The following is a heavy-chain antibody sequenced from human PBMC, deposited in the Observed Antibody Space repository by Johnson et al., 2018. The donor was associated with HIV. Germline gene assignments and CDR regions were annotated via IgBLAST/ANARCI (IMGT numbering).Heavy chain of an antibody. CDR2: ISWDGGST. CDR1: GFTFDDYA. J-gene: IGHJ3*02. Sequence: VQLVESGGVVVQPGGSLRLSCAASGFTFDDYAMHWVRQAPGKGLEWVSLISWDGGSTYYADSMKGRFTISRDNSKNSLYLHMNSLRLEDTAIYYCARPRVAVLPAGAFDIWGPGTMVTVSS. D-gene: IGHD2-2*01. V-gene: IGHV3-43D*03. CDR3: ARPRVAVLPAGAFDI.